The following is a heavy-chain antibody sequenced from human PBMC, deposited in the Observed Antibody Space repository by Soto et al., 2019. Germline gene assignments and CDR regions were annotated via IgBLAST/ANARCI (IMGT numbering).Heavy chain of an antibody. CDR2: IIPIFGTA. CDR1: GGTFSSYA. J-gene: IGHJ4*02. CDR3: EEGLEQQLVFDY. D-gene: IGHD6-13*01. V-gene: IGHV1-69*01. Sequence: QVQLVQSGAEVKKPGSSVKVSCKASGGTFSSYAISWVRQAPGQGLEWMGGIIPIFGTANYEQKFQGRVTITADESTSTDYIELSSLRSEDTAVYYCEEGLEQQLVFDYWGQGTLVTVSS.